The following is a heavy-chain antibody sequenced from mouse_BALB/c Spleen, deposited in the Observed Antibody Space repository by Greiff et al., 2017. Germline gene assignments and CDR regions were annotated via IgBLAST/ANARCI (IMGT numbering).Heavy chain of an antibody. CDR1: GYTFTNYW. Sequence: VQLQQSGAELVRPGTSVKISCKASGYTFTNYWLGWVKQRPGHGLEWIGDIYPGGGYTNYNEKFKGKATLTADTSSSTAYMQLSSLTSEDSAVYFSARDGYRYGYAMDYWGQGTSVTVSS. J-gene: IGHJ4*01. D-gene: IGHD2-14*01. V-gene: IGHV1-63*02. CDR2: IYPGGGYT. CDR3: ARDGYRYGYAMDY.